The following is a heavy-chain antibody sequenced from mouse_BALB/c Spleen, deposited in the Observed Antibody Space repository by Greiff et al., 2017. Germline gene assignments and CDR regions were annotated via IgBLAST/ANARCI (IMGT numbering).Heavy chain of an antibody. Sequence: EVQLQQSGAELVKPGASVKLSCTASGFNIKDTYMHWVKQRPEQGLEWIGRIDPANGNTKYDPKFQGKATITADTSSNTAYLQLSSLTSEDTAVYYCASDYAGAMDYWGQGTSVTVSS. V-gene: IGHV14-3*02. D-gene: IGHD2-4*01. J-gene: IGHJ4*01. CDR1: GFNIKDTY. CDR3: ASDYAGAMDY. CDR2: IDPANGNT.